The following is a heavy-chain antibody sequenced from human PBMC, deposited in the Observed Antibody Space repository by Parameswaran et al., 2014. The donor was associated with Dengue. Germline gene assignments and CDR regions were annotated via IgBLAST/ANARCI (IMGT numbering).Heavy chain of an antibody. Sequence: SNARWIRQPPGKGLEWVSTISGSGDTTYYADSMKGRFTISRDNSKKTLYLQINSLRADDTALYYCAKYGTSRIEYWGQGTLVTVSS. J-gene: IGHJ4*02. D-gene: IGHD2-2*01. CDR1: SNA. CDR2: ISGSGDTT. CDR3: AKYGTSRIEY. V-gene: IGHV3-23*01.